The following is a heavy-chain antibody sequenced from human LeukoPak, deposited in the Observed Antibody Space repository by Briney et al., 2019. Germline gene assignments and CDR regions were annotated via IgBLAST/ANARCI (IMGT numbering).Heavy chain of an antibody. CDR1: GYSFTSYW. CDR2: IYPGDSDT. J-gene: IGHJ4*02. Sequence: GESLKISCKGSGYSFTSYWIGWVRQMPGKGLEWMGIIYPGDSDTRYSPSFQGQVTISADKPISTAYLQWSSLKASDTAMYYCARHVYDYVWGSYPDYWGQGTLVTVSS. V-gene: IGHV5-51*01. CDR3: ARHVYDYVWGSYPDY. D-gene: IGHD3-16*02.